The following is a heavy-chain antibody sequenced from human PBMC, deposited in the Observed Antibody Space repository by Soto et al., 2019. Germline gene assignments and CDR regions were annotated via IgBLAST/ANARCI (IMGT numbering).Heavy chain of an antibody. D-gene: IGHD5-18*01. CDR1: GYSFTSYW. J-gene: IGHJ6*02. V-gene: IGHV5-51*01. Sequence: GESLKISCKGSGYSFTSYWIGWVRQMPGKGLEWMGIIYPGDSDTRYSPSFQGQVTISADKSISTAYLQWSSLKASDTAMYYCARHERIQLWFGDFGYGMDVWGQGTTVTVSS. CDR3: ARHERIQLWFGDFGYGMDV. CDR2: IYPGDSDT.